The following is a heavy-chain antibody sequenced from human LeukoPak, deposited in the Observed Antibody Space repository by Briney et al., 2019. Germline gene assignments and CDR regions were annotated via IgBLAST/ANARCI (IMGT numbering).Heavy chain of an antibody. V-gene: IGHV3-30*03. CDR2: ISFDGTIR. D-gene: IGHD5-18*01. J-gene: IGHJ4*02. CDR3: ARGEGGYSYGLQYYFDY. Sequence: PGRSLRLSCAASGFTFSSYGIHWVRQAPGKGLEWVAVISFDGTIRYYADSVKGRFTSSRDNSKNTLYLQMNSLRAEDTAVYYCARGEGGYSYGLQYYFDYWGQGTLVTVSS. CDR1: GFTFSSYG.